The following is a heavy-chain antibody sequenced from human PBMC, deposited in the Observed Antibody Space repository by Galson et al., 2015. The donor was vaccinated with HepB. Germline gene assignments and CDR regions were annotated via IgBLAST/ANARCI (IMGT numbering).Heavy chain of an antibody. CDR2: IYPGDSDT. D-gene: IGHD1-7*01. CDR1: GCSFTSYW. V-gene: IGHV5-51*03. Sequence: GAEVKKPGESLKISCKGSGCSFTSYWIGWVRQMPGKGLEWMGIIYPGDSDTRYSPSFQGQVTISADKSISTAYLQWSSLKASDTAMYYCARLWDWNYFAYGFDPWGQGTLVTVSS. CDR3: ARLWDWNYFAYGFDP. J-gene: IGHJ5*02.